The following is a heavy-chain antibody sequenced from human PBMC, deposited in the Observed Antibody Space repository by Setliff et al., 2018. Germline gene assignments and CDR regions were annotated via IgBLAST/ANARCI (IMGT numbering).Heavy chain of an antibody. CDR3: ARGRGLEWLPESWFDP. V-gene: IGHV4-4*08. CDR1: GDYISSQY. CDR2: ISNRGST. D-gene: IGHD3-3*01. J-gene: IGHJ5*02. Sequence: PSETLSLTCTVSGDYISSQYWSWIRQPPGKGLEWIGYISNRGSTDYNPSLKSRVTISEDTSKTQFSLTLTSVTAADTAVYYCARGRGLEWLPESWFDPWGQGTLVTVS.